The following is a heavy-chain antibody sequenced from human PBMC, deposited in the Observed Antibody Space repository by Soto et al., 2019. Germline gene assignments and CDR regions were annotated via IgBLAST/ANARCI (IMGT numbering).Heavy chain of an antibody. CDR3: ARSEYSVFDF. CDR2: IYWDDDK. D-gene: IGHD2-15*01. CDR1: GFSLSTSKLG. J-gene: IGHJ4*01. V-gene: IGHV2-5*02. Sequence: QITLKESGPTLVKPTQTLTLTCTFSGFSLSTSKLGVGWIRQPPGKALEWLALIYWDDDKRYSPFLKSRLTITKDTSKNQVVLRMTHMDPLDTATYYCARSEYSVFDFWGQGTLVTVSS.